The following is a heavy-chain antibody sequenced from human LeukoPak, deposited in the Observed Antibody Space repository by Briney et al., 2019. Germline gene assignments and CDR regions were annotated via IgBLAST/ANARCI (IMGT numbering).Heavy chain of an antibody. D-gene: IGHD2-8*01. Sequence: GGSLRLSCAASGFSLSNYGIHWVRQAPGKGLEWVTRIWFDGSNKDYADSVKGRSTVSRDNSKNMLYLQMNSLRAEDTAVYYCARDVRPSCSNGICYQRDYYGMDVWGQGTTVTVSS. V-gene: IGHV3-33*01. CDR1: GFSLSNYG. CDR3: ARDVRPSCSNGICYQRDYYGMDV. CDR2: IWFDGSNK. J-gene: IGHJ6*02.